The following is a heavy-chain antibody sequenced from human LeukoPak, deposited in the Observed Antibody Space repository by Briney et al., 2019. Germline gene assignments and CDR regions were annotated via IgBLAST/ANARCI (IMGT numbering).Heavy chain of an antibody. J-gene: IGHJ4*02. V-gene: IGHV3-30*18. Sequence: GGSLRLSCAASGFTFSSYGMHWVRQAPGKGLEWVAVISYDGSNKYYADSVKGRFTISRDNSKNTLYLQMNSLRAEDTAVYYCAKDPYYYGSGSYPDYWGQGTLVTDSS. CDR2: ISYDGSNK. CDR3: AKDPYYYGSGSYPDY. CDR1: GFTFSSYG. D-gene: IGHD3-10*01.